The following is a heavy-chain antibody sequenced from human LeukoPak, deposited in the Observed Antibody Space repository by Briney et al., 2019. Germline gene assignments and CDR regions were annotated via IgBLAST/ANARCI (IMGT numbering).Heavy chain of an antibody. J-gene: IGHJ4*02. D-gene: IGHD6-13*01. Sequence: GGSLRLSCAASGFIFSNYDMHWVRQAPGKGLEWVAFLRYDETNEHYADSLKGRFTISRDNSKDTLYLHMNSLRVEDMAVYYCARGWYFDSWGQGTLVTVSS. CDR2: LRYDETNE. V-gene: IGHV3-30*02. CDR1: GFIFSNYD. CDR3: ARGWYFDS.